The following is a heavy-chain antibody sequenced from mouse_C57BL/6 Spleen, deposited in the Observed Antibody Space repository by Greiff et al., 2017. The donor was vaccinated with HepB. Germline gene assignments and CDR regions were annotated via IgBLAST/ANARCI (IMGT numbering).Heavy chain of an antibody. CDR1: GYTFTDYE. D-gene: IGHD2-2*01. CDR3: TRGRVSTMVTSY. CDR2: IDPETGGT. J-gene: IGHJ3*01. Sequence: QVHVKQSGAELVRPGASVTLSCKASGYTFTDYEMHWVKQTPVHGLEWIGAIDPETGGTAYNQKFKGKAILTADKSSSTAYMELRSLTSEDSAVYYCTRGRVSTMVTSYWGQGTLVTVSA. V-gene: IGHV1-15*01.